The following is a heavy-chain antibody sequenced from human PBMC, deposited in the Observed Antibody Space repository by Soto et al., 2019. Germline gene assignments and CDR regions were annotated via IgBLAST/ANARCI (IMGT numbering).Heavy chain of an antibody. D-gene: IGHD3-9*01. J-gene: IGHJ1*01. CDR1: GGSFSGYY. CDR3: ARGGRGDWLLSGEYFQH. CDR2: INHSGST. Sequence: QVQLQQWGAGLLKPSETLSPTCAVYGGSFSGYYWSWIRQPPGKGLEWIGEINHSGSTNYNPSLKSRVTISVDTSKNQFSLKLSSVTAADTAVYYCARGGRGDWLLSGEYFQHWGQGTLVTVSS. V-gene: IGHV4-34*01.